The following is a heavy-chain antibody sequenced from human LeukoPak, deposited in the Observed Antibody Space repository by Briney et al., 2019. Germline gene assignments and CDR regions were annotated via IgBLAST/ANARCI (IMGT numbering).Heavy chain of an antibody. V-gene: IGHV3-74*01. Sequence: GGSLRLSCAASGFTFSNYWMHWVRQVPGKGLVWVSRIYRDGSNTDFADSVKGRFIISRDNVRNTLYLQMNSLRADDTAVYYCARDGDAYNFDFWGQGALVTVSS. J-gene: IGHJ4*02. CDR2: IYRDGSNT. CDR1: GFTFSNYW. CDR3: ARDGDAYNFDF. D-gene: IGHD5-24*01.